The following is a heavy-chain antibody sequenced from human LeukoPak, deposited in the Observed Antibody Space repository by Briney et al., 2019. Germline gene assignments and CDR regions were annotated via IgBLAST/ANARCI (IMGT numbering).Heavy chain of an antibody. CDR1: GGSISSYY. CDR2: IYYSGST. CDR3: ASGGRGWGPFDY. Sequence: SETLSLTCTVSGGSISSYYWSWIRQHPGKGLEWIGYIYYSGSTYYNPSLKSRVTISVDTSKNQFSLKLTSVTAADTAVYYCASGGRGWGPFDYWGQGTLVTVSS. D-gene: IGHD3-16*01. V-gene: IGHV4-59*06. J-gene: IGHJ4*02.